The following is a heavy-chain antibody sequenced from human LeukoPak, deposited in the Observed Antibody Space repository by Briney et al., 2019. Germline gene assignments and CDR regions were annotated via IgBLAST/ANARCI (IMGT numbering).Heavy chain of an antibody. J-gene: IGHJ4*02. V-gene: IGHV1-24*01. Sequence: ASVKVSCKVSGYTLTVLSMHWVRQAPGTGLEWMGGFDPEDGETIYAQKFQGRITMTEDTPTDTAYMELSSLRSEDTALYYCATKITYYYDNSGYYLNYWGQGTLVTVSP. CDR1: GYTLTVLS. D-gene: IGHD3-22*01. CDR3: ATKITYYYDNSGYYLNY. CDR2: FDPEDGET.